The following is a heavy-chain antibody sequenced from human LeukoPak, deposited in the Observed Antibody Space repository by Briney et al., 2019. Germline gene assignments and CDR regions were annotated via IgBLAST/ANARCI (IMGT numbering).Heavy chain of an antibody. CDR1: GGSISSYY. J-gene: IGHJ3*02. D-gene: IGHD3-16*02. V-gene: IGHV4-4*07. Sequence: SETLSLTCTVSGGSISSYYWSWIRQPAGKGLEWIGRIYTSGSTNYNPSLKSRVTMSVDTSKNQFSLKLSSVTAADTAVYYCARVYDYVWGSYRYTGAFDIWGQGTMVTVSS. CDR3: ARVYDYVWGSYRYTGAFDI. CDR2: IYTSGST.